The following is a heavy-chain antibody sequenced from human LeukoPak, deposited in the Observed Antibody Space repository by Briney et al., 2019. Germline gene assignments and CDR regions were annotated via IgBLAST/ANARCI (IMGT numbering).Heavy chain of an antibody. CDR3: ARAGIAAAGTIRGVKYFQH. J-gene: IGHJ1*01. CDR2: INHSGST. D-gene: IGHD6-13*01. V-gene: IGHV4-34*01. Sequence: PSETLPLTCAVYGGSFSGYYWSWIRQPPGKGLEWIGEINHSGSTNYNPSLKSRVTISVDTSKNQFSLKLSSVTAADTAVYYCARAGIAAAGTIRGVKYFQHWGQGTLVTVSS. CDR1: GGSFSGYY.